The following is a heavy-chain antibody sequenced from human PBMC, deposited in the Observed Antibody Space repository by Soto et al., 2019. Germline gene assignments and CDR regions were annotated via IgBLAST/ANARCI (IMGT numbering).Heavy chain of an antibody. V-gene: IGHV1-69*13. Sequence: SVKVSCKASGGTFSSYAISWVRQAPGQGLEWMGGIIPIFGTANYAQKFQGRVTITADESTSTAYMELSSLRSEDTAVYYCARVSRGGAWGYYYYYYGMEVWGQGTTVTVSS. J-gene: IGHJ6*02. CDR3: ARVSRGGAWGYYYYYYGMEV. D-gene: IGHD2-21*02. CDR2: IIPIFGTA. CDR1: GGTFSSYA.